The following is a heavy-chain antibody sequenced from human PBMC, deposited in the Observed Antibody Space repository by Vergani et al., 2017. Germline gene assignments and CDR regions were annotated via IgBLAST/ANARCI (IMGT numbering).Heavy chain of an antibody. D-gene: IGHD3-22*01. V-gene: IGHV4-39*01. CDR1: GGSITYGAFY. Sequence: QLQLQESGPGLVKPSETLSLTCTVSGGSITYGAFYWGWIRQSPGKGLEWIGSIYYSENNYYNPSLESRVTLSIDTNKNQFSLKLKSVTAADTAVYYCARCFRDEGMIYGGTVENWFDPWGQGTLVTVSS. J-gene: IGHJ5*02. CDR3: ARCFRDEGMIYGGTVENWFDP. CDR2: IYYSENN.